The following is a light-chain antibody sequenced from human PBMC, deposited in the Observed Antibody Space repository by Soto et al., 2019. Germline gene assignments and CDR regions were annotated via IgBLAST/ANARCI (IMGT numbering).Light chain of an antibody. V-gene: IGKV3-20*01. CDR3: QQYGSSPQIT. CDR1: QSVSSSY. Sequence: EIVLTQSPGTLSLSPGERATLSCRASQSVSSSYLAWYQQKPGQAPRLLIYGASSRATGIPDRFSGSGSGKDFTFTISRLEPEDFAVYYCQQYGSSPQITFGGGTKVEIK. J-gene: IGKJ4*01. CDR2: GAS.